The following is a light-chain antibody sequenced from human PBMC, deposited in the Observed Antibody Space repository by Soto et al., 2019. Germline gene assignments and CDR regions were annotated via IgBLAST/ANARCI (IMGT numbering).Light chain of an antibody. CDR3: QQYNSYWT. CDR2: VAS. J-gene: IGKJ1*01. Sequence: DIQMTQSPSTLSSSIGDKVTITCRASQSVSNWLAWYQQKPGKAPNLLIYVASTLESGVPSRFSGSGSGTEFTLTISSLQPDDFATYYCQQYNSYWTFGQGTKVDIK. CDR1: QSVSNW. V-gene: IGKV1-5*01.